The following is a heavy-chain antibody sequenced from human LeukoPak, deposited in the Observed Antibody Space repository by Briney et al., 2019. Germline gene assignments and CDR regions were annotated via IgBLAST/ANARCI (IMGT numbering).Heavy chain of an antibody. CDR2: IYSVGTT. CDR3: ARDNEHLGMDF. V-gene: IGHV3-66*01. CDR1: GLTLKSNY. D-gene: IGHD2-8*01. J-gene: IGHJ6*01. Sequence: GGSLRLSCAASGLTLKSNYMTWVRQAPGKGLEWVSVIYSVGTTYYTDSVKGRFTISRDISNNTLYLQLNSLRAEDTAVYFCARDNEHLGMDFWGQGTTVTVSS.